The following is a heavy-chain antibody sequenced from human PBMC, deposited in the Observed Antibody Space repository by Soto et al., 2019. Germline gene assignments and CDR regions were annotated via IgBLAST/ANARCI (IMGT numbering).Heavy chain of an antibody. CDR1: GFSLSTSGVG. CDR3: ARLPYYYDSSGYYYYYGMDV. Sequence: SGPTLVNPTQTLTLTCTFSGFSLSTSGVGVGWIRQPPGKALEWLALIYWDDDKRYSPSLKSRLTISKDTSKNQVVLTMTNMDPVDTATYYCARLPYYYDSSGYYYYYGMDVWGQGTTVTVSS. CDR2: IYWDDDK. D-gene: IGHD3-22*01. V-gene: IGHV2-5*02. J-gene: IGHJ6*02.